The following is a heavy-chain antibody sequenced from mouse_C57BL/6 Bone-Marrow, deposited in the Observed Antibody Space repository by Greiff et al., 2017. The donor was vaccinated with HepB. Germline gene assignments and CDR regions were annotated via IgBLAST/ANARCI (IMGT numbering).Heavy chain of an antibody. V-gene: IGHV3-6*01. CDR1: GYSITSGYY. Sequence: EVQLQESGPGLVKPSQSLSLTCSVTGYSITSGYYWNWIRQFPGNKLEWMGYISYDGSNNYNPSLKNRISITRDTSKNQFFLKLNSVTTEDTATYYCARVDYDGGLYWYFDVWGTGTTVTVSS. CDR2: ISYDGSN. CDR3: ARVDYDGGLYWYFDV. J-gene: IGHJ1*03. D-gene: IGHD2-4*01.